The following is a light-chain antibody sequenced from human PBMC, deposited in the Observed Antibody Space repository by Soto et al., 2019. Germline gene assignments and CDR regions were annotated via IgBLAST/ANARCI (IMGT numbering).Light chain of an antibody. V-gene: IGLV2-14*01. CDR3: SSYTSISTRVV. Sequence: QSVLTQPASVSGSPGQSITISCTGTSSDVGGYNYVSWYQQHPGKAPKLMIYEVSNRPSGVSNRFSGSKSGNTASLTISGLQAEDEADYYCSSYTSISTRVVFGGGTQLTVL. CDR1: SSDVGGYNY. CDR2: EVS. J-gene: IGLJ2*01.